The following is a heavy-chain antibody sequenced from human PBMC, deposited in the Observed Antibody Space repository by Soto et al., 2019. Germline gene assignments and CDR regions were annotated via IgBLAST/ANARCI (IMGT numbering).Heavy chain of an antibody. V-gene: IGHV1-2*02. CDR2: INPNSGGT. CDR1: GYTFTGYY. Sequence: GASVKVSCKASGYTFTGYYMHWVRQAPGQGLEWMGWINPNSGGTNYAQKFQGRVTMTRDTSISTAYMELSRLRSDDTAVYYCARAEWDFWSGYYTGNFDYWGQGTLVTVSS. D-gene: IGHD3-3*01. J-gene: IGHJ4*02. CDR3: ARAEWDFWSGYYTGNFDY.